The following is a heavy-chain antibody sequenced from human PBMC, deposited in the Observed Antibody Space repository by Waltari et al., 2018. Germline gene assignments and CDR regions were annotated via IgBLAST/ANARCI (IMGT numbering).Heavy chain of an antibody. Sequence: QLQLQESGPGLVKPSETLSLTCTVSGGSISSSSYYWGWIRQPPGKGLEWIGSIYYSGSTYYNPSLKSRVTISVDTSKNQFSLKLSSVTAADTAVYYCARDGPVVPAAMDWFDPWGQGTLVTVSS. J-gene: IGHJ5*02. D-gene: IGHD2-2*01. CDR1: GGSISSSSYY. V-gene: IGHV4-39*07. CDR2: IYYSGST. CDR3: ARDGPVVPAAMDWFDP.